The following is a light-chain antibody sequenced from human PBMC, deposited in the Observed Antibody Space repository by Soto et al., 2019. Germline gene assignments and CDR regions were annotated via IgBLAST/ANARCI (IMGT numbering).Light chain of an antibody. J-gene: IGKJ2*01. CDR1: QSISSW. CDR3: QQYSAYPYT. Sequence: DIQMTQSPSTLSASVGDRVTITCRASQSISSWLAWYQQKPGKAPKLLIYKASNLESGVPARFSGSGSGTEFTLTISSLQPDDLATYFCQQYSAYPYTFGQGTKLEIK. CDR2: KAS. V-gene: IGKV1-5*03.